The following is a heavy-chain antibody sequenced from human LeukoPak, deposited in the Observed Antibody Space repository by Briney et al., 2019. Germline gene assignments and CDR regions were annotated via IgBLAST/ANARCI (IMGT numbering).Heavy chain of an antibody. CDR2: ISGSGGST. Sequence: PGGSLRLSCAASGFTFSSYAMSWVRQAPGKGLEWVSAISGSGGSTYYADSVKGRFTISRDNSKNTLYLQMNSLRAEDTAVYYCAKVNRYDFWSGYHDYWGQGTLVTVSS. CDR3: AKVNRYDFWSGYHDY. J-gene: IGHJ4*02. V-gene: IGHV3-23*01. CDR1: GFTFSSYA. D-gene: IGHD3-3*01.